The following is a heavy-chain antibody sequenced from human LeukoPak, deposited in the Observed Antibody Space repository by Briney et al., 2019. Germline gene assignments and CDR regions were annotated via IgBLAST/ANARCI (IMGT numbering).Heavy chain of an antibody. J-gene: IGHJ4*02. CDR3: ARDPYGHADY. V-gene: IGHV3-66*01. CDR2: IYSGGST. CDR1: GFTFDDYG. D-gene: IGHD2-8*01. Sequence: GGSLRLSCAASGFTFDDYGMSWVRQAPGKGLEWVSVIYSGGSTYYADSVKGRFTISRDNSKNTLYLQMNSLRAEDTAVYYCARDPYGHADYWGQGTLVTVSS.